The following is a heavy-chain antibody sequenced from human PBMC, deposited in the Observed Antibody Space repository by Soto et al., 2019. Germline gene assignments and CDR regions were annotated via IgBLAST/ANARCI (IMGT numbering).Heavy chain of an antibody. CDR3: ANHGGFDI. CDR1: GFTFSTSG. CDR2: ISGSGDCT. Sequence: EVQLLESGGGLVQPGGSLRLSCAASGFTFSTSGMSWVRQAPGKGLEWVSSISGSGDCTNYADSVKGRFTISRDNPKNTLYLQINSLTAEDTAVYYCANHGGFDIWGQGTMVAVSS. D-gene: IGHD4-17*01. J-gene: IGHJ3*02. V-gene: IGHV3-23*01.